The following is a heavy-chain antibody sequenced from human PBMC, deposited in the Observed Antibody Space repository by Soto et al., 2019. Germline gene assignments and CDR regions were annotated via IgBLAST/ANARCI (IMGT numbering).Heavy chain of an antibody. CDR2: MNPNSGNT. V-gene: IGHV1-8*01. Sequence: QVQLVQSGAEVKKPGASVKVSCKASGYTFTSYDINWVRQATGQGLEWMGWMNPNSGNTGYAQKFQGRVTQTRNTSISKAYMELSSLRSEDTGVYYCAGAPVPAAIIFFYYYMDVWGKGTTVTVSS. CDR3: AGAPVPAAIIFFYYYMDV. J-gene: IGHJ6*03. CDR1: GYTFTSYD. D-gene: IGHD2-2*01.